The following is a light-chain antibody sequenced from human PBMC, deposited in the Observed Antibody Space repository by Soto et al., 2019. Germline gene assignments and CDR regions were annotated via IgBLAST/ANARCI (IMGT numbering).Light chain of an antibody. V-gene: IGKV2-28*01. CDR3: MQALRTQWT. Sequence: DIVMTQSPLSLPVTPGEPASISCRSSQSLLHNNGYNYLDWYLQKPGQSPQLLIYLGSNRASGVPCRFSGSGSGTDFTLKISRVEAEDVGVYYCMQALRTQWTFGQGTKVEIK. J-gene: IGKJ1*01. CDR1: QSLLHNNGYNY. CDR2: LGS.